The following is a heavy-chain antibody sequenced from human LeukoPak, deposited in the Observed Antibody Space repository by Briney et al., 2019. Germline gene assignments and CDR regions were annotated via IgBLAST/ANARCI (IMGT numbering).Heavy chain of an antibody. J-gene: IGHJ4*02. Sequence: TETLSLTCTVSGGSISSSGYYWGWIRQPPGKGLEWIGNIYYSGSTYYNPSLKSRVTISVDTSKNQFSLKLRSVTAADTAVYYCAGLETTTVTTSFYFDYWGQGTLVTVSS. V-gene: IGHV4-39*01. CDR2: IYYSGST. CDR1: GGSISSSGYY. CDR3: AGLETTTVTTSFYFDY. D-gene: IGHD4-17*01.